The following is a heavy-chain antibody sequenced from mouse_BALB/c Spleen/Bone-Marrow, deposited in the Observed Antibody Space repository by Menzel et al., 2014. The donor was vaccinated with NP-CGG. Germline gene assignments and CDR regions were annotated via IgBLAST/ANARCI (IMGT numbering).Heavy chain of an antibody. D-gene: IGHD1-2*01. CDR1: GFTFSDYY. J-gene: IGHJ1*01. CDR2: ISDGGSYT. CDR3: ARVVTTATLCWYFDV. Sequence: EVHLVESGGGLVKPGGSLKLSCAASGFTFSDYYMYWVRQTPEKRLEWVATISDGGSYTYYPDSVKGRFTISRDNAKNNLYLQMSSLKSEDTAMYYCARVVTTATLCWYFDVWGAGTTVTVSS. V-gene: IGHV5-4*02.